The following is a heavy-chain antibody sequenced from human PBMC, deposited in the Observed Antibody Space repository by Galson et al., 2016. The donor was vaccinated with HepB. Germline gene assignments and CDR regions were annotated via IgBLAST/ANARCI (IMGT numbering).Heavy chain of an antibody. Sequence: SLRLSCATSGFTFTDYPMTWVRQAPGKGLGWVSTVGTGHFTHYADPVKGRSIVSRDNSENTLYLQMNSLRADDTALYFCAREGYSSGHCGAFDIWGQGTTVIVSS. CDR3: AREGYSSGHCGAFDI. D-gene: IGHD6-19*01. CDR2: VGTGHFT. J-gene: IGHJ3*02. V-gene: IGHV3-23*01. CDR1: GFTFTDYP.